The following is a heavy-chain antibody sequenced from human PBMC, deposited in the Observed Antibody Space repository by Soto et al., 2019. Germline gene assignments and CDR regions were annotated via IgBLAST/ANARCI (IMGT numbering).Heavy chain of an antibody. CDR2: INTGSGNT. V-gene: IGHV1-18*01. CDR3: ARDRVYTGGSDADY. D-gene: IGHD2-8*02. Sequence: QVHLVQSGAEVKKPGSSVRVSCKTSGYTFSNYAISWVRQAPGQGLEWMGWINTGSGNTNYAHDRVTMTKDASTNTAYLEVTSLRSDDTAIYYCARDRVYTGGSDADYWGQGTLVTVSS. CDR1: GYTFSNYA. J-gene: IGHJ4*02.